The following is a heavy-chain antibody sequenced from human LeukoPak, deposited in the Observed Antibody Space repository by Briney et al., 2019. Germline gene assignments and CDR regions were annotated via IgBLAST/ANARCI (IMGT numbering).Heavy chain of an antibody. J-gene: IGHJ4*02. CDR3: ARFPLDYYDSSGYLH. D-gene: IGHD3-22*01. V-gene: IGHV3-21*01. Sequence: GGSLRLSCAASGFTFSSYSMNWVRQAPGKGLEWVSSISSSSSYIYYADSVKGRFTISRDNAKNSLYLQMNSLRAEDTAVYYCARFPLDYYDSSGYLHWGQGTLVTVSS. CDR2: ISSSSSYI. CDR1: GFTFSSYS.